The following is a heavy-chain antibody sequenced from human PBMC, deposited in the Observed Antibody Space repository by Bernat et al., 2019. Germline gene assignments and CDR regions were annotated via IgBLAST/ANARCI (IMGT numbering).Heavy chain of an antibody. CDR2: ISYDGSNK. CDR1: GFMFSSYA. Sequence: QVQLVESGGGVVQPGGCLRLSCAASGFMFSSYAMHWVRQAPGKGLEWVAVISYDGSNKYYADSVKGRFTISRDNSKNTLYLQMNSLRAEDTAVYYCARDFLRERWLHRLDYWGQGTLVTVSS. V-gene: IGHV3-30-3*01. J-gene: IGHJ4*02. CDR3: ARDFLRERWLHRLDY. D-gene: IGHD5-24*01.